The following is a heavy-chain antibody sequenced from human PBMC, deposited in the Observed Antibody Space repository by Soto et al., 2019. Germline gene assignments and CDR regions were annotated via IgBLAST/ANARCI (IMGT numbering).Heavy chain of an antibody. CDR2: IYYSGST. CDR1: GGSVSSGSNY. V-gene: IGHV4-61*01. Sequence: PSETLSLTCTVSGGSVSSGSNYWSWIRQPPGKGLEWIGYIYYSGSTNYNPFLKSRVTISVDTSKNQFSLKLSSVTAADTAVYDCARLNKRRYFDYWGQGTLVTVSS. CDR3: ARLNKRRYFDY. J-gene: IGHJ4*02.